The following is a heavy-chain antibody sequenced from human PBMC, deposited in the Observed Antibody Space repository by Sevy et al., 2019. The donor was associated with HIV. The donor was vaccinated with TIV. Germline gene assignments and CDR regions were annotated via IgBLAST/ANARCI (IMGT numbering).Heavy chain of an antibody. V-gene: IGHV3-21*04. J-gene: IGHJ4*02. CDR1: GFTFSSYS. CDR2: ISGISNYI. D-gene: IGHD3-10*01. CDR3: AKELSPGSYLYFDY. Sequence: GGSLRLSCAASGFTFSSYSMNWVRQAPGKGLEWVSSISGISNYIYYADSMKGRFTVSRDNARNSLYLQMNSLRAEDTAVYYCAKELSPGSYLYFDYWGQGTLVTVSS.